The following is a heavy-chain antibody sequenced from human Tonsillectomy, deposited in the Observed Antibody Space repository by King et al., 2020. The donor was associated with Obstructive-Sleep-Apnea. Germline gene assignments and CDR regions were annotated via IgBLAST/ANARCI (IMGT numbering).Heavy chain of an antibody. CDR1: GFSLSTSGVG. CDR3: AHRRVVAAKGGAFDI. CDR2: LYLDDDK. J-gene: IGHJ3*02. D-gene: IGHD2-15*01. V-gene: IGHV2-5*02. Sequence: TLKESVPMLVKPTQTLTLTCTFSGFSLSTSGVGVGWLCQPPRKALELLALLYLDDDKRYSPSLKSSLTITKTTSKNQVVLTLTNMDPVDTATYYCAHRRVVAAKGGAFDIWGQGTMVTVSS.